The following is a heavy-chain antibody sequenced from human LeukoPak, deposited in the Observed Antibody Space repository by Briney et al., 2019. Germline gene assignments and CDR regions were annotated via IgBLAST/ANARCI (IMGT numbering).Heavy chain of an antibody. CDR2: ISYDGRQN. V-gene: IGHV3-30*04. Sequence: PGGSLRLSCAASGFTFSTYAMNWVRQAPGKGLEWVAVISYDGRQNYYADSVKGRFTISRDNAKNSLYLQMNSLRAEDTAVYYCASRSDYWGQGTLVTVSS. CDR1: GFTFSTYA. J-gene: IGHJ4*02. CDR3: ASRSDY.